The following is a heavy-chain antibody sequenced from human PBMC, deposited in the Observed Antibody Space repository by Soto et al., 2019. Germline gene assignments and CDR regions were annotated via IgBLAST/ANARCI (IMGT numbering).Heavy chain of an antibody. Sequence: GRSLRLSCAASGFTLSSLAMSRVRQAPGKGLEWVSAISGSGGSTYYADSVRGRFTISRDNSKNTLYLQMNSLRAEDTAVYYCAKSVAVAGYWYFDLWGRGTLVTVSS. D-gene: IGHD6-19*01. V-gene: IGHV3-23*01. CDR2: ISGSGGST. J-gene: IGHJ2*01. CDR3: AKSVAVAGYWYFDL. CDR1: GFTLSSLA.